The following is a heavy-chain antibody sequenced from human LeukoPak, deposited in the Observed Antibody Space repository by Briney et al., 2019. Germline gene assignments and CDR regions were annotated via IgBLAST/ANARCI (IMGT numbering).Heavy chain of an antibody. CDR1: GGSFSGYY. Sequence: SETLSLTCAVYGGSFSGYYWSWIGQPPGKALEWIGEINHSGSTNYNPSLKSRVTISVDTSKNQFSLKLSSVTAADTAVYYCAGLNVGAGFGMDVWGKGTTVTVSS. CDR3: AGLNVGAGFGMDV. CDR2: INHSGST. V-gene: IGHV4-34*01. D-gene: IGHD3-16*01. J-gene: IGHJ6*04.